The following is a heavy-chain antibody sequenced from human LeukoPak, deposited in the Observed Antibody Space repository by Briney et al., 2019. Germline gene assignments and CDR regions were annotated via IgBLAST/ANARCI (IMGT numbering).Heavy chain of an antibody. CDR1: GYSFTSYW. V-gene: IGHV5-51*01. CDR2: IYPGDSDT. CDR3: ASSIAVAGTYYFDY. D-gene: IGHD6-19*01. Sequence: GESLKISCKGSGYSFTSYWIGWVRQIPGKGLEWMGIIYPGDSDTRYSPSFQGQVTISADKSISTAYLQWSSLKASDTAVYYCASSIAVAGTYYFDYWGQGTLVTVSS. J-gene: IGHJ4*02.